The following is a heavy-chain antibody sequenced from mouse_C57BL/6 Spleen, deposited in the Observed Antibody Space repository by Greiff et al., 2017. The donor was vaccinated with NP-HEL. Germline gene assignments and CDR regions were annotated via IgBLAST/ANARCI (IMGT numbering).Heavy chain of an antibody. CDR1: GFTFSSYA. V-gene: IGHV5-4*01. CDR2: ISDGGSYT. Sequence: EVQGVESGGGLVKPGGSLKLSCAASGFTFSSYAMSWVRQTPEKRLEWVATISDGGSYTYYPDNVKGRFTISRDNAKNNLYLQMSHLKSEDTAMYYCARETTVVARDFDYWGQGTTLTVSS. J-gene: IGHJ2*01. D-gene: IGHD1-1*01. CDR3: ARETTVVARDFDY.